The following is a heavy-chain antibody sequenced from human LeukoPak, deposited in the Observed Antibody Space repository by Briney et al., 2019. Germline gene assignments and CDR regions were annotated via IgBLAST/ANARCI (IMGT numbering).Heavy chain of an antibody. CDR3: ARRSVAGGEKFDY. Sequence: PSETLSLTCTVSGGSFSSGRYYWPCLRQPPGKALEGIGYIYYSGSTNYNPSLKSRVTISVDTSKNQFSLKLSSVTAADTAVYYCARRSVAGGEKFDYWGQGTLVTVSS. D-gene: IGHD3-16*01. CDR1: GGSFSSGRYY. CDR2: IYYSGST. V-gene: IGHV4-61*01. J-gene: IGHJ4*02.